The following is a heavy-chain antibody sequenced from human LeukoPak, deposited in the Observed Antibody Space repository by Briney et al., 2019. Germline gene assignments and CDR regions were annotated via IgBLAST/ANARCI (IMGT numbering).Heavy chain of an antibody. J-gene: IGHJ3*02. CDR1: GFTFSSYG. V-gene: IGHV3-30*02. D-gene: IGHD6-19*01. CDR2: IRYDGSNK. Sequence: GGSLRLSCAASGFTFSSYGMHWVRQAPGKGLEWVAFIRYDGSNKYYADSVKGRFTISRDNSKNTLYLQMNSLRAEDTAVYYCARARSGWYEGAFDIWGQGTMVTVSS. CDR3: ARARSGWYEGAFDI.